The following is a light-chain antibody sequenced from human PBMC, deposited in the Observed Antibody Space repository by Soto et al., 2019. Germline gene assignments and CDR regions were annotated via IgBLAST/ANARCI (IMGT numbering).Light chain of an antibody. CDR2: KTS. Sequence: DIQVPQSPSTLSAYVGDRVIITCRASQNVNIWLAWYQQRPREAPKLLIYKTSSLESGVPSRFSGSGSGTEFTLTISSLEPDDSGTYFCLQYNSHPYTFGQGTKLEIK. V-gene: IGKV1-5*03. J-gene: IGKJ2*01. CDR3: LQYNSHPYT. CDR1: QNVNIW.